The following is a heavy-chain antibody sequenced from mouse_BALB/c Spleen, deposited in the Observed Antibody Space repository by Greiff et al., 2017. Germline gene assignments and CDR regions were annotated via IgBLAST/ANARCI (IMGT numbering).Heavy chain of an antibody. J-gene: IGHJ3*01. CDR3: DRASGDNYGIAY. V-gene: IGHV1-7*01. CDR1: GYNFTSHW. Sequence: VQLQQSGAELAKPGASVKMSCKASGYNFTSHWMHWVQQRPGQGLEWIGYINPSTGYTEYNQKFKDKSTLTADKSSSTDYRQLSSLTSEDSAVYNCDRASGDNYGIAYGGQGTLVTVSA. CDR2: INPSTGYT. D-gene: IGHD1-1*02.